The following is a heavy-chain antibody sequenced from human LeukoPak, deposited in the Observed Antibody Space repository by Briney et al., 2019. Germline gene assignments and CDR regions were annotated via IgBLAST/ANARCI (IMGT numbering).Heavy chain of an antibody. V-gene: IGHV1-46*01. CDR2: INPSGGST. CDR1: GYTFTSYY. Sequence: GASVKVSCKASGYTFTSYYMHLVRQAPGRGLEWMGIINPSGGSTSYAQKFQGRVTMTRDTSTSTVYMELSSLRSEDTAVYYCAKRYSSGWYGLDYWGQGTLVTVSS. J-gene: IGHJ4*02. D-gene: IGHD6-19*01. CDR3: AKRYSSGWYGLDY.